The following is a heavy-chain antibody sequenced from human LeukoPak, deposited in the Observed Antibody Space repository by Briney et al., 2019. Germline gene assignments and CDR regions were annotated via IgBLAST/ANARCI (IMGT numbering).Heavy chain of an antibody. CDR3: TSGSLKFDY. CDR2: IKQDGSEK. CDR1: GFTFSSYW. Sequence: GGSLRLSCAASGFTFSSYWMSWVRQAPGKGLEWVANIKQDGSEKYYVDSVKGRFTISRDNAKNPLYLQMNSLRAEDTAVYYCTSGSLKFDYWGQGTLVTVSS. J-gene: IGHJ4*02. D-gene: IGHD1-26*01. V-gene: IGHV3-7*03.